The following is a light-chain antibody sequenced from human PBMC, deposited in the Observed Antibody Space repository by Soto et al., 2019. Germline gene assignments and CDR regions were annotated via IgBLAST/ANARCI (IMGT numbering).Light chain of an antibody. CDR2: AAS. J-gene: IGKJ5*01. CDR3: QQANNFPIT. CDR1: QDINIW. V-gene: IGKV1-12*01. Sequence: DIQMTQSPSPVSASVGDRVTITCRASQDINIWLAWYQQKPGKAPKLLIYAASTLQTGVPSRFSGGGSGTDFTLTIVSLQPEDFATYYCQQANNFPITFGQGTRLEIK.